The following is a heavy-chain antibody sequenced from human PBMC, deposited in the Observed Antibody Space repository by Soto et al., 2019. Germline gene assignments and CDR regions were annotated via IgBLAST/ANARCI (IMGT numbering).Heavy chain of an antibody. CDR2: INPRGGRT. V-gene: IGHV1-46*01. CDR3: ARSDYYDSCDYFPPEAGNWFDP. J-gene: IGHJ5*02. D-gene: IGHD3-22*01. Sequence: QVQLVQSGAEVKKPGASVKVSCRASGYTFTNYYIHWVRQAPGQGLEWMGIINPRGGRTSYAQKFQGRVTMTRDTSTNTVYMELSSLRSEDTAVYYCARSDYYDSCDYFPPEAGNWFDPWGQGTLVTVSS. CDR1: GYTFTNYY.